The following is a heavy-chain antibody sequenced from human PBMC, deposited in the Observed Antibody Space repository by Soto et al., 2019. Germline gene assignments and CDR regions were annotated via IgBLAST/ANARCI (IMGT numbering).Heavy chain of an antibody. CDR1: GGSISSYY. CDR3: ARLLSTKYISSSGLRRTHKYFVY. J-gene: IGHJ4*02. V-gene: IGHV4-59*01. CDR2: IYYSGST. D-gene: IGHD6-6*01. Sequence: PSETLSLACTVSGGSISSYYWSWIRQPPGKGLEWIGYIYYSGSTNYNPSLKSRVTISVDTSKDQFSLKLSSVTAADTAVYYCARLLSTKYISSSGLRRTHKYFVYWGQGTLVTGSS.